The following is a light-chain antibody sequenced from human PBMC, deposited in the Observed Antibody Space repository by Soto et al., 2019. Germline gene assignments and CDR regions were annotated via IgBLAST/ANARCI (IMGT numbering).Light chain of an antibody. J-gene: IGLJ1*01. CDR3: CSYAGSSTVV. CDR2: EGS. V-gene: IGLV2-23*01. CDR1: SSDVGSYNL. Sequence: QSALTQPASVSGSPGQSITISCTGTSSDVGSYNLVSWYQQHPGKAPKLMIYEGSKRPSGVSNRFSGSKSGNTASLTISGLQAEDKADYYCCSYAGSSTVVFGTGTKLTVL.